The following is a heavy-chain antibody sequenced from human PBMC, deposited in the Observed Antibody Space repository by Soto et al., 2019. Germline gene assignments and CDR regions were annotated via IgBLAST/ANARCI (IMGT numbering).Heavy chain of an antibody. J-gene: IGHJ6*02. V-gene: IGHV1-69*06. CDR3: ASPTLWFGELRYGMDV. CDR1: GGTFSSYA. Sequence: QVQLVQSGAEVKKPGSSVKVSCKASGGTFSSYAISWVRQAPGQGLEWMGGIIPIFGTANYAQKFQGRVTITADKSTSTAYMELSSLRSEDTAVYYCASPTLWFGELRYGMDVWGQGTTVTVSS. D-gene: IGHD3-10*01. CDR2: IIPIFGTA.